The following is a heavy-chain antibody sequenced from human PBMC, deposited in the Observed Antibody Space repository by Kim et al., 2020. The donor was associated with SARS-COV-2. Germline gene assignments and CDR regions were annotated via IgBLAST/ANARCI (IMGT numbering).Heavy chain of an antibody. D-gene: IGHD6-19*01. J-gene: IGHJ4*02. CDR2: ISSSGSTI. V-gene: IGHV3-48*03. Sequence: LSLTCAASGFTFSSYEMNWVRQAPGKGLEWVSYISSSGSTIYYADSVKGRFTISRDNAKNSLYLQMNSLRAEDTAVYYCARDYSSDRWGQGTLVTVSS. CDR1: GFTFSSYE. CDR3: ARDYSSDR.